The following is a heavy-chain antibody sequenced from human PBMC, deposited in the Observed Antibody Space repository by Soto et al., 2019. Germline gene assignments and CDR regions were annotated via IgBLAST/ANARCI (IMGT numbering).Heavy chain of an antibody. V-gene: IGHV1-18*01. Sequence: QVPLVQSGAEVKNPGASVKASCKASGYIFTHYGINWVRQAPGQGLEWMGWINPNTGDTKYAQEFQGRVTMTKDTSTTTSYTEVRSLRSDDTAVYYCARGGHLLYFAYCGQGTLVTVSS. CDR2: INPNTGDT. J-gene: IGHJ4*02. CDR1: GYIFTHYG. D-gene: IGHD1-26*01. CDR3: ARGGHLLYFAY.